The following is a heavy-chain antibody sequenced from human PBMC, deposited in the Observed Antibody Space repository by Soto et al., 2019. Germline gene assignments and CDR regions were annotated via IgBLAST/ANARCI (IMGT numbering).Heavy chain of an antibody. Sequence: SETLSLTCTVSGGSISSYYWSWIRQPPGKGLEWIGYIYYSGSTNYNPSLKSRVTISVDTSKNQFSLKLSSVTAADTAVYYCARTPTLQYPVFDPWGQGTLVTVSS. V-gene: IGHV4-59*01. CDR1: GGSISSYY. CDR3: ARTPTLQYPVFDP. D-gene: IGHD2-2*01. CDR2: IYYSGST. J-gene: IGHJ5*02.